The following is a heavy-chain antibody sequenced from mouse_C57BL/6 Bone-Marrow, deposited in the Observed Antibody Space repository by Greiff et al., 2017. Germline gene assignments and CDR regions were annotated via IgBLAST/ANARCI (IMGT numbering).Heavy chain of an antibody. CDR1: GYAFSSSW. D-gene: IGHD3-2*02. Sequence: QVQLQQSGPELVKPGASVKISCKASGYAFSSSWMNWVKQRPGKGLEWIGRIYPGDGDTTYNGKFKGKATLTADKSSSTAYMQLSSLTSEDSAVYSCARMDSSGFPGFAYGGQGTLVTVSA. CDR2: IYPGDGDT. CDR3: ARMDSSGFPGFAY. J-gene: IGHJ3*01. V-gene: IGHV1-82*01.